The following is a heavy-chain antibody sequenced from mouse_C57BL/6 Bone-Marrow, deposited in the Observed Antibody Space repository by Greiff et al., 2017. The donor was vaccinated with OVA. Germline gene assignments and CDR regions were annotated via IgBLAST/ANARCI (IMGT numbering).Heavy chain of an antibody. J-gene: IGHJ2*01. CDR3: ARQLGRYYFDY. CDR1: GYSFTSYY. V-gene: IGHV1-66*01. D-gene: IGHD4-1*02. CDR2: IYPGSGNT. Sequence: QVHVKQSGPELVKPGASVKISCKASGYSFTSYYIHWVKQRPGQGLEWIGWIYPGSGNTKYNEKFKGKATLTADTSSSTAYMQLSSLTSEDSAVYYCARQLGRYYFDYWGQGTTLTVSS.